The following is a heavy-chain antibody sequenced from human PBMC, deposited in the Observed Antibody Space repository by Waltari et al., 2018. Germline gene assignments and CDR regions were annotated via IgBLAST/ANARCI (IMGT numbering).Heavy chain of an antibody. CDR2: IYYSGST. J-gene: IGHJ4*02. D-gene: IGHD5-12*01. CDR3: ARNGESGYRDY. V-gene: IGHV4-39*01. Sequence: IRQPPGEGLEWIGSIYYSGSTYYTPSLKSRVTISVDTSKNQFSLKLSSVTAADTAVYYCARNGESGYRDYWGQGTLVTVSS.